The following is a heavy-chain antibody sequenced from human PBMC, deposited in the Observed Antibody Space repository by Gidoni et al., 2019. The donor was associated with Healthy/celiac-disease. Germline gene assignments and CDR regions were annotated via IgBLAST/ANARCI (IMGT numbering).Heavy chain of an antibody. V-gene: IGHV3-33*01. CDR1: GFTFSSYG. J-gene: IGHJ4*02. D-gene: IGHD1-1*01. CDR2: IWYDGSNK. Sequence: QVQLVESGGGVVQPGRSPRLFFAASGFTFSSYGMHWVRQAPGKGLEWVAVIWYDGSNKYYADSVKGRFTISRDNSKNTLYLQMNSLRAEDTAVYYCARETGTLDYWGQGTLVTVSS. CDR3: ARETGTLDY.